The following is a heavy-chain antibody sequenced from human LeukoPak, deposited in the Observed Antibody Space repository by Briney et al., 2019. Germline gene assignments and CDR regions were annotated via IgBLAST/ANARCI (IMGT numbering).Heavy chain of an antibody. CDR2: ISYDGSNK. CDR1: GFTYSSYA. Sequence: GGSLRLSCAASGFTYSSYAMHWVRQAPGKGLEWVADISYDGSNKYYADSVKGRFTISRDNSKNTLYLQMNSLRAEDTAVYYCARDLGSSGHTPPHFDYWGQGTLVTVSS. D-gene: IGHD3-22*01. V-gene: IGHV3-30*04. CDR3: ARDLGSSGHTPPHFDY. J-gene: IGHJ4*02.